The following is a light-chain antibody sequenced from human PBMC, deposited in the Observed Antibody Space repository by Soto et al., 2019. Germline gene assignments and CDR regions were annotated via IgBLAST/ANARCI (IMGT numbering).Light chain of an antibody. CDR2: DVS. J-gene: IGLJ1*01. V-gene: IGLV2-14*01. CDR1: SSDVGGYNY. CDR3: SSYTSSSTPYV. Sequence: QSALTQPASVSGSPGQSITISCTGTSSDVGGYNYVSWYQQHPGKAPKLMIYDVSNRPSGVSNRFSGSKSGNTASLTISGLQGEDEVDYYCSSYTSSSTPYVFGTGTKLTVL.